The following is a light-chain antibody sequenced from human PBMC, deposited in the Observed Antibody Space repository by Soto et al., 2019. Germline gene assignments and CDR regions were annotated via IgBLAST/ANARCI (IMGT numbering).Light chain of an antibody. J-gene: IGLJ3*02. Sequence: QSVLTQPPSASGTPGQRVTVSCSGSSSNIGSNYVYWYQQLPGTAPKLLIYRNNQRPSGVPDRFSGSKSGTSASLAISGLRSEDEADYYCAAWDDSQSGWVFGGGTKVTVL. V-gene: IGLV1-47*01. CDR3: AAWDDSQSGWV. CDR2: RNN. CDR1: SSNIGSNY.